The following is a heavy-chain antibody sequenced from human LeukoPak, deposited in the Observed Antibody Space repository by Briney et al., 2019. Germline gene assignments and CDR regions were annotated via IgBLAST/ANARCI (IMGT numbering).Heavy chain of an antibody. Sequence: PGGSLRLSCAASGFTFSSYAMSWVRQAPGKGLEWVSAISGSGGITYYADSVKGRFTISRDNSKNTLYLQMNSLRAEDTAVYYCANSGYSGYDATRHWGQGTLVTVSS. J-gene: IGHJ4*02. D-gene: IGHD5-12*01. CDR2: ISGSGGIT. CDR1: GFTFSSYA. V-gene: IGHV3-23*01. CDR3: ANSGYSGYDATRH.